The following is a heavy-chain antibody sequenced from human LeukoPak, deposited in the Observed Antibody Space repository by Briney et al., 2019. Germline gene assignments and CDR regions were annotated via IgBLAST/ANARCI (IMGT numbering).Heavy chain of an antibody. V-gene: IGHV1-2*02. Sequence: ASVKVSCKASGYTFTGYYMHWVRQVPGQGLEWMGWINPNSGGTKYAQKFQGRVTMTRDTSISTAYMELSRLRSDDTAVYYCARAKRDGYNYGYYYYYMDVWGKGTTVTISS. D-gene: IGHD5-24*01. CDR2: INPNSGGT. CDR3: ARAKRDGYNYGYYYYYMDV. CDR1: GYTFTGYY. J-gene: IGHJ6*03.